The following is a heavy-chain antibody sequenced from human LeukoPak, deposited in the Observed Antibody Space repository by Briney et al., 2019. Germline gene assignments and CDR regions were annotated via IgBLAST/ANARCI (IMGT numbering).Heavy chain of an antibody. V-gene: IGHV3-7*01. Sequence: GGSLRLSCAASGFTFSTYWMAWVRQAPGKGPEWVANIKQDGGETYYGDSVQGRFTISRDNAKNSLYLQMNSLRAEDTAVYYCARDSGDRPRAVGYYFDYWGQGSLVTVSS. D-gene: IGHD7-27*01. CDR2: IKQDGGET. CDR1: GFTFSTYW. J-gene: IGHJ4*02. CDR3: ARDSGDRPRAVGYYFDY.